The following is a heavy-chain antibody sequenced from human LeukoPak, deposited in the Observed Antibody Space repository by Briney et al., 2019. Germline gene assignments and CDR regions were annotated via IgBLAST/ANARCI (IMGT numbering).Heavy chain of an antibody. CDR2: ISWKSGSI. D-gene: IGHD3-22*01. V-gene: IGHV3-9*01. CDR3: AKGLVVVITHPFDI. CDR1: GFTFTNNA. Sequence: PGGSLRLSCAASGFTFTNNAMSWVRQAPGKGLEWVSGISWKSGSIAYTDSVQGRFTISRDNAKNSLYLQMNSLRPEDTALYYCAKGLVVVITHPFDIWGQGTMVTVSS. J-gene: IGHJ3*02.